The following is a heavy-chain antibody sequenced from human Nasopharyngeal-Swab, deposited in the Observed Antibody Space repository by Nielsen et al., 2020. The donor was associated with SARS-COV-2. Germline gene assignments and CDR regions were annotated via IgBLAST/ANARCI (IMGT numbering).Heavy chain of an antibody. CDR2: ISAYNGNT. D-gene: IGHD3-3*01. CDR1: GYTFTSYG. Sequence: ASVKVSCKASGYTFTSYGISWVRQAPGQGLEWMGWISAYNGNTNYAQKLQGRVTITTDTSTSTAYMELRSLRSDDTAVYYCARVETVLRFLEWQYGGHGMDVWGQGTTVTVSS. J-gene: IGHJ6*02. CDR3: ARVETVLRFLEWQYGGHGMDV. V-gene: IGHV1-18*01.